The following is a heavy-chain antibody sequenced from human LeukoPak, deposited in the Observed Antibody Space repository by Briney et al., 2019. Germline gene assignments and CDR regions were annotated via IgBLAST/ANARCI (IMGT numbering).Heavy chain of an antibody. D-gene: IGHD5-18*01. CDR2: INHSGST. Sequence: PSETLSLTCTVSGGSIGSYYWSWIRQPPGKGLEWIGEINHSGSTNYNPSLKSRVTISVDTSKNQFSLKLSSVTAADTAVYYCARLRGYSYGPTKYYFDYWGQGTLVTVSS. CDR1: GGSIGSYY. CDR3: ARLRGYSYGPTKYYFDY. J-gene: IGHJ4*02. V-gene: IGHV4-34*01.